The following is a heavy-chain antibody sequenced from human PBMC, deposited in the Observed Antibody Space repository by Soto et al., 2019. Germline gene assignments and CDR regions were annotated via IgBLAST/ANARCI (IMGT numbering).Heavy chain of an antibody. J-gene: IGHJ4*02. CDR2: VYDRATT. V-gene: IGHV4-59*08. CDR1: GGSISTYY. Sequence: QVQLQESGPGLVKPSETLSLTCTLSGGSISTYYWSWIRQPPGKALEWIGYVYDRATTSYNPSLKTRVTISADTSKNQFPLNLRSVTAADTAVYFCARIRSVFSGGRNDYWGQGILVTVSS. D-gene: IGHD2-15*01. CDR3: ARIRSVFSGGRNDY.